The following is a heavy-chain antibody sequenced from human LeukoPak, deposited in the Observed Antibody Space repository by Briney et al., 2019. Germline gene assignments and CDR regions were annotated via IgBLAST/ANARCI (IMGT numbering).Heavy chain of an antibody. Sequence: QPGGSLRLSCAASGFTFNIYAMSWVRQAPGKGLEWVSGISDSGRSPYYTESVKGRFTISRDNSKNTVYLQMNNLGVDDTATYFCARHDSFIPYWGQGIRVRVSS. CDR2: ISDSGRSP. CDR3: ARHDSFIPY. D-gene: IGHD5-18*01. J-gene: IGHJ4*02. V-gene: IGHV3-23*01. CDR1: GFTFNIYA.